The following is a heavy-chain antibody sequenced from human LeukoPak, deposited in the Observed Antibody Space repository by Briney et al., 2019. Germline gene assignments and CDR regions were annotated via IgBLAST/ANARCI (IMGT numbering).Heavy chain of an antibody. CDR3: AKIDAY. J-gene: IGHJ4*02. CDR1: GFTFSRNW. CDR2: INSDGSIT. V-gene: IGHV3-74*01. Sequence: GXXLRLSCAASGFTFSRNWMHWVRQAPGKGLVWVSRINSDGSITNCADSVKGRFTISRDNAENTLYLQMSSLRAEDTAVYYCAKIDAYWGQGTLVTVSS.